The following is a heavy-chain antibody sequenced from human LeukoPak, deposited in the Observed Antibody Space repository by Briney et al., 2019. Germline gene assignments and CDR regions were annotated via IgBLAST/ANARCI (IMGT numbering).Heavy chain of an antibody. CDR1: GGTFSSYA. D-gene: IGHD4-17*01. CDR2: IIPILGIA. Sequence: ASVKVSCKASGGTFSSYAISWVRQAPGQGLEWMGRIIPILGIANYAQKFQGRVTITADKSTSTAYMELSSLRSEDTAVYYCARITYGDYSYYFDYWGQGTLVTVSS. J-gene: IGHJ4*02. V-gene: IGHV1-69*04. CDR3: ARITYGDYSYYFDY.